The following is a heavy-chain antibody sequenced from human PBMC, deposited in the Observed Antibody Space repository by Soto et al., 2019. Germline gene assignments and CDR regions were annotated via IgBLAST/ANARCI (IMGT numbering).Heavy chain of an antibody. V-gene: IGHV3-23*01. CDR1: GFPFGSYA. CDR3: AKTLISSSWPYYFDY. D-gene: IGHD6-13*01. J-gene: IGHJ4*02. CDR2: ISGSGGST. Sequence: GGSLRLSCAASGFPFGSYAMSWVRQAPGKGLEWVSAISGSGGSTYYADSVKGRFTISRDNSKNTLYLQMNSLRAEDTAVYYCAKTLISSSWPYYFDYWGQGTLVTVSS.